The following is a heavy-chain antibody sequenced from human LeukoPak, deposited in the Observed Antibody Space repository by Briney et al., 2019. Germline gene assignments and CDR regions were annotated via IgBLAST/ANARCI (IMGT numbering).Heavy chain of an antibody. CDR2: IYSGGST. CDR3: ARDGSGWYFGY. J-gene: IGHJ4*02. Sequence: QPGGSLRLSCAASGFTFSNYEMNWVRQAPGKGLEWVSVIYSGGSTYYADSVKGRFTISRDNSKNTLYLQMNSLRAEDTAVYYCARDGSGWYFGYWGQGTLVTVSS. CDR1: GFTFSNYE. D-gene: IGHD6-19*01. V-gene: IGHV3-66*01.